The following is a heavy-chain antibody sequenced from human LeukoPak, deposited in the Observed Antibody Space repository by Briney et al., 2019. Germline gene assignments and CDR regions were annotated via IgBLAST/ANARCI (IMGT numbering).Heavy chain of an antibody. Sequence: ASVKVSCKASGYTFTNYAMNWVRQAPGQGLEWMGWINTNTGNPTYAQGFTGRFVFSLDTSVSTAYLQITSLKAEDTAVYYCARELRFRPSHFDYWGQGTLVTVSS. CDR1: GYTFTNYA. J-gene: IGHJ4*02. CDR3: ARELRFRPSHFDY. CDR2: INTNTGNP. V-gene: IGHV7-4-1*02. D-gene: IGHD3-3*01.